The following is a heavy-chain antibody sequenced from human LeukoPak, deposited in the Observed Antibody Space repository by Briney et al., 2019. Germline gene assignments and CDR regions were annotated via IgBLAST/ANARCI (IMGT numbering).Heavy chain of an antibody. CDR1: GFTFSSYA. D-gene: IGHD5-12*01. J-gene: IGHJ4*02. CDR3: AKDGGLLSGYDLI. CDR2: ISGSGGST. V-gene: IGHV3-23*01. Sequence: GGSLRLSCAASGFTFSSYAMSWVRQAPGKGLEWVSAISGSGGSTYYADSVKGRFPISRDNSKNTLYLQMNSLRAEHTAVYYCAKDGGLLSGYDLIWGQGTLVSVSS.